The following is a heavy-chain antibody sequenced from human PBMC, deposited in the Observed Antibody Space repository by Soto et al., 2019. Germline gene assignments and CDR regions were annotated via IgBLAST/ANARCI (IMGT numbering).Heavy chain of an antibody. J-gene: IGHJ6*02. V-gene: IGHV5-51*01. Sequence: PGEPLRISCXGSGYSFTSYCIGWVRQMPGKGLEWMGIIYPGDSDTRYSPSFQGQVTISADKSISTAYLQWSSLKASDTAMYYCPRRSIAARHSYYYGMDVWGQGTTVTVSS. CDR3: PRRSIAARHSYYYGMDV. CDR2: IYPGDSDT. D-gene: IGHD6-6*01. CDR1: GYSFTSYC.